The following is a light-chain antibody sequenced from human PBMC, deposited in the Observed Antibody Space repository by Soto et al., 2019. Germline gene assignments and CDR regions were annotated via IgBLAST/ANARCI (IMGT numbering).Light chain of an antibody. CDR1: QAISSW. CDR3: QEANSFT. V-gene: IGKV1-12*02. CDR2: ASA. Sequence: DTQMTQSPSSVSASVGDRVTITCRASQAISSWLAWYQQKPGRAPRLLTYASASLHSGVPSRFSGSGSGTEFTLPISSLQPEDSATYYCQEANSFTFGGGTKVEIK. J-gene: IGKJ4*01.